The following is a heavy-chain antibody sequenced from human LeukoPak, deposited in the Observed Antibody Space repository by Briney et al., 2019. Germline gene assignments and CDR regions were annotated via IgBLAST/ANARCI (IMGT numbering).Heavy chain of an antibody. CDR2: IHESGGT. D-gene: IGHD1-26*01. Sequence: PSETLSLTCTVSGGSISSADYYWTWIRQPPGKGLEWLGYIHESGGTYYNPSLKSRVTISLDRSNNQFSLNLNSVTAADTAVYYCARDLSDSNRSYPPGDYWGQGTLVTVSS. CDR1: GGSISSADYY. V-gene: IGHV4-30-2*01. J-gene: IGHJ4*02. CDR3: ARDLSDSNRSYPPGDY.